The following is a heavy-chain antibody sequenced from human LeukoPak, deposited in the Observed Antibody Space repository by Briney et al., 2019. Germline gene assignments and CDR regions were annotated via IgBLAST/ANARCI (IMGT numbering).Heavy chain of an antibody. CDR3: ARGYSDSAVHFDY. CDR1: GFTFSSYA. V-gene: IGHV3-30-3*01. CDR2: ISYDGSNK. Sequence: GGSLRLSCAASGFTFSSYAMHWVRQAPGKGLEWVTVISYDGSNKYYAGSVKGRFTISRDNSKNTLYLQMNSLRPEDTAVYYCARGYSDSAVHFDYWGQGTLVTVSS. D-gene: IGHD3-10*01. J-gene: IGHJ4*02.